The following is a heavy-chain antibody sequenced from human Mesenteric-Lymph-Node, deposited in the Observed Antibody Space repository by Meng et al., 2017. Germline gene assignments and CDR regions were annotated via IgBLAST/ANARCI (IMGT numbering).Heavy chain of an antibody. Sequence: GESLKISCAASGFSVTSNYMNWVRQAPGKGPEWVSVIYIGGTIYYADSVKGRFTISRDKSKNTLYLQMNSLRPEDTAVYYCARAPPNYIGSYYYFDYWGQGTLVTVSS. CDR2: IYIGGTI. CDR1: GFSVTSNY. V-gene: IGHV3-66*02. D-gene: IGHD1-26*01. J-gene: IGHJ4*02. CDR3: ARAPPNYIGSYYYFDY.